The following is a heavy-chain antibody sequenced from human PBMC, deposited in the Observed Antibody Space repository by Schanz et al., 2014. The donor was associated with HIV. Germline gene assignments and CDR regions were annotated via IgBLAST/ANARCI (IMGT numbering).Heavy chain of an antibody. Sequence: QVQLGQSGGGVVQPGRSLRLSCAASGFTFSTNDMHWVRQVPGKGLEWVAVISYDGSNKKYADSVKGRFTISRDNSKNTLYLQMKSLRPEDTAVYYCAKDRNHYDSRYRGKGNYYYYYGMDVWGQGTLVTVSS. J-gene: IGHJ6*02. CDR1: GFTFSTND. V-gene: IGHV3-30*18. CDR2: ISYDGSNK. D-gene: IGHD3-22*01. CDR3: AKDRNHYDSRYRGKGNYYYYYGMDV.